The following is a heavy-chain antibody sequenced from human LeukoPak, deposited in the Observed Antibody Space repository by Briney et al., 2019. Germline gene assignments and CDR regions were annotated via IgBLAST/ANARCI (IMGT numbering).Heavy chain of an antibody. CDR1: GYPFIGNY. D-gene: IGHD3-22*01. Sequence: AASVKVSCKASGYPFIGNYIHWVRQAPGQGLEWMGWINPNSGGTQYSQKFQGRVTLTRDTSITTGYIELSGLTSDDTAVYYCASLSYYDLSGYFYWGQGTLVTVSS. CDR2: INPNSGGT. J-gene: IGHJ4*02. V-gene: IGHV1-2*02. CDR3: ASLSYYDLSGYFY.